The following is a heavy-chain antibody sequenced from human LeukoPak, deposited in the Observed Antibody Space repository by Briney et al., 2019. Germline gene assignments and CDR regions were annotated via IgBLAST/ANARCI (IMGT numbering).Heavy chain of an antibody. J-gene: IGHJ6*03. Sequence: ASVKVSCKASRYTFTSYDINWVRQATGQGLEWMGWMNPNSGNTGYAQKFQGRVTMTRNTSISTAYMELSSLRSEDTAVYYCARGYGSGSYYGRYYYYYYMDVWGKGTTVTVSS. CDR2: MNPNSGNT. CDR1: RYTFTSYD. CDR3: ARGYGSGSYYGRYYYYYYMDV. D-gene: IGHD3-10*01. V-gene: IGHV1-8*01.